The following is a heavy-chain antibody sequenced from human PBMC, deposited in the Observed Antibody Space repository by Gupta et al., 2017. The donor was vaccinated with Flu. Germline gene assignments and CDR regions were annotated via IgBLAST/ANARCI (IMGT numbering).Heavy chain of an antibody. Sequence: QVQLVESGGGVVQPGRSLRLSCAASGFTFSSYGMHWVRQAPGKGLEWVAVILYDGSNKYYADSVKGRFTISRDNSKNTLYLQMNSLRAEDTAVYYCEREPFIVGATRPVAFDIWGQGTMVTVSS. CDR1: GFTFSSYG. J-gene: IGHJ3*02. CDR2: ILYDGSNK. CDR3: EREPFIVGATRPVAFDI. V-gene: IGHV3-33*01. D-gene: IGHD1-26*01.